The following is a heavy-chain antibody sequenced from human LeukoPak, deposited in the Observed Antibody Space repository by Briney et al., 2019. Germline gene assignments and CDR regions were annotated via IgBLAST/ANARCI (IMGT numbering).Heavy chain of an antibody. D-gene: IGHD4-23*01. CDR1: GFTFSSYS. V-gene: IGHV3-48*01. J-gene: IGHJ4*02. CDR3: ARGDDYGGNFYYFDY. CDR2: ISSSSSTI. Sequence: AGGSLRLSCAASGFTFSSYSMNWVRQAPGKGLEWVSYISSSSSTIYYADSVKGRFTISRDNSKNTLYLQMNSLRAEDTAVYYCARGDDYGGNFYYFDYWGQGTLVTVSS.